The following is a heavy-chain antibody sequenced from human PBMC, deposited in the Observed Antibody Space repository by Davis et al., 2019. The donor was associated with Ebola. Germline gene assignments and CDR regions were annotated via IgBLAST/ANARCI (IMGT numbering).Heavy chain of an antibody. Sequence: GESLKISCAASGFTFSSYAMSWVRQAPGKGLEWVSAISGSGGSTYYADSVKGRFTISRDNSKNTLYLQMNSLRAEDTAVYYCAKDRPPWHIVVVTQLYFDYWGQGTLVTVSS. CDR2: ISGSGGST. CDR1: GFTFSSYA. D-gene: IGHD2-21*02. CDR3: AKDRPPWHIVVVTQLYFDY. V-gene: IGHV3-23*01. J-gene: IGHJ4*02.